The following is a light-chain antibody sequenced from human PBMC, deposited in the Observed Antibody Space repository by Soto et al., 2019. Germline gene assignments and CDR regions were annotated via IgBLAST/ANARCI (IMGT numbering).Light chain of an antibody. CDR2: DND. V-gene: IGLV1-51*01. J-gene: IGLJ2*01. CDR1: SSNIGSNY. Sequence: QSVLTQPPSVSAAPGQKVTISCSGTSSNIGSNYVSWYQQFQGTAPKLLIYDNDKRPSGIPDRFSGSKSGTSATLTITGLQTGDEADYYCGTWDSSLSAVLFGGGTKLTVL. CDR3: GTWDSSLSAVL.